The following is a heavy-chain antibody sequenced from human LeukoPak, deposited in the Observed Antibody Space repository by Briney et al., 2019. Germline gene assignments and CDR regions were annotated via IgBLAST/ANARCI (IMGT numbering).Heavy chain of an antibody. CDR3: AKKSVPNPPPPFD. D-gene: IGHD2-8*01. J-gene: IGHJ4*03. V-gene: IGHV3-23*05. Sequence: PGGSLRLSCAASGFPFNTYAMNWVRQAPGKGLEWVSGIDGSGTTTFYADSVKGRFTISRDNSMNTVYLQMNSLRAEDTAVYYCAKKSVPNPPPPFDYGAKGALVTVP. CDR2: IDGSGTTT. CDR1: GFPFNTYA.